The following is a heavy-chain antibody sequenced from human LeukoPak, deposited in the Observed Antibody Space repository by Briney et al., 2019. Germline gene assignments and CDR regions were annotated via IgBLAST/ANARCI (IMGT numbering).Heavy chain of an antibody. Sequence: ASVKVSCKVSGYTLTELSMHWVRQAPGKGREWMGGFDPEAGETIYAQKFQGRVTMTEDTSTDTAYMELSSLRSEDTAVYYCATDLGYYDSSGPDDFDYWGQGTLVTVSS. V-gene: IGHV1-24*01. CDR3: ATDLGYYDSSGPDDFDY. D-gene: IGHD3-22*01. J-gene: IGHJ4*02. CDR1: GYTLTELS. CDR2: FDPEAGET.